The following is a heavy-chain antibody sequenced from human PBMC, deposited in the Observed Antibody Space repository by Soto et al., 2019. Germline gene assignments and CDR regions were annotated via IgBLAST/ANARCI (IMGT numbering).Heavy chain of an antibody. V-gene: IGHV3-23*01. D-gene: IGHD1-1*01. CDR3: AASPHDSLYYFDF. CDR2: ISGSAGST. Sequence: EVQLLESGGGLVQRGGSLRLSCAASGFTFGSYAMSWVRQAPGKGLEWVSGISGSAGSTFYADSVKGHFIISRDTSQSTLYLQMNTLRAEDTAVYYCAASPHDSLYYFDFLGQGTLVAVSS. CDR1: GFTFGSYA. J-gene: IGHJ4*02.